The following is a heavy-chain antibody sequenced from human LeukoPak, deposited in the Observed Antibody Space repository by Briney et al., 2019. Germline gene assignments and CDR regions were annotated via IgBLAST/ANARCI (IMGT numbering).Heavy chain of an antibody. Sequence: PGGSLRLSCAASGFTFSTHWMHWVRQAPGKGLEWVSRINYDGGTTSYADSVKGRFTISNDHAKNTLYLQMNSLSGEDTAVYHCARGGIGGCFDYWGRGTLVTVPS. CDR3: ARGGIGGCFDY. CDR1: GFTFSTHW. D-gene: IGHD3-16*01. J-gene: IGHJ4*02. V-gene: IGHV3-74*01. CDR2: INYDGGTT.